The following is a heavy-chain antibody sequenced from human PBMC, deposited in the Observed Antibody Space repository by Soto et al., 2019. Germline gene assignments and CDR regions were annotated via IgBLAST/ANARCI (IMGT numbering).Heavy chain of an antibody. Sequence: ASVKVSCKTSGNPFMGHYIHWLRQAPGQGFEWLGYISNSGDTKFSQNFQGRVSTTRDTSITTAYMELRGLQSGDTAVYYCAAGGSWYAFWGQGTLVTVSS. CDR3: AAGGSWYAF. J-gene: IGHJ1*01. V-gene: IGHV1-2*02. D-gene: IGHD6-13*01. CDR1: GNPFMGHY. CDR2: YISNSGDT.